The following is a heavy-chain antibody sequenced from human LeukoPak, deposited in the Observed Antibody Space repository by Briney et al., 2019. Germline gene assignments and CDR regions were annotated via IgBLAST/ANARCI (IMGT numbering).Heavy chain of an antibody. CDR2: INHSGST. CDR1: GGSFSGYY. CDR3: ARSKLYSYYYYMDV. Sequence: PSETLSLTCAVYGGSFSGYYWSWIRQPPGKGLEWIGEINHSGSTNYNPSLKSRVTISVDTSKNQFSLKLSSVTAADTAVYYCARSKLYSYYYYMDVWGKGTTVTVSS. V-gene: IGHV4-34*01. J-gene: IGHJ6*03.